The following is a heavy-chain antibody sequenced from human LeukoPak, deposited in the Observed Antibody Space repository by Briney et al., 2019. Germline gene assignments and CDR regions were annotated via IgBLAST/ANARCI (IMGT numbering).Heavy chain of an antibody. V-gene: IGHV3-11*04. CDR2: ISTTSATI. D-gene: IGHD4/OR15-4a*01. J-gene: IGHJ4*02. Sequence: GGSLRLSCAASGFTFSDYYMNWVRQAPGKGLEWVSYISTTSATIYYADSVKGRFTISRDNAKNSLYLQMNSLRAEDTAVYYCARDSRPANFISPDRADYWGQGTLVTVSS. CDR1: GFTFSDYY. CDR3: ARDSRPANFISPDRADY.